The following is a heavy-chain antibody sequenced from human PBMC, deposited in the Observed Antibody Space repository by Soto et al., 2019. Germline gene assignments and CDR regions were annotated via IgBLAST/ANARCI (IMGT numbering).Heavy chain of an antibody. J-gene: IGHJ2*01. D-gene: IGHD3-3*01. CDR1: GGSISSGGYY. CDR2: IYYSGST. CDR3: AGFRGVVIQFDRYLDL. V-gene: IGHV4-31*03. Sequence: SETLSLTCTVSGGSISSGGYYWSWIRQHPGKGLEWIGYIYYSGSTYYNPSLKSRVTISVDTSKNQFSLKLSSVTAADTAVYYCAGFRGVVIQFDRYLDLWGRGTLVTVSS.